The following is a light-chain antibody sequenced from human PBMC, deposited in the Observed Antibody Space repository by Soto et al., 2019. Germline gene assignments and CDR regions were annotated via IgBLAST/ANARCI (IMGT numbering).Light chain of an antibody. CDR2: GAS. J-gene: IGKJ1*01. V-gene: IGKV3-20*01. CDR3: QQYGSSPWT. CDR1: QSVSSSY. Sequence: EIVLTQSPGTLSLSPGERATLSCRASQSVSSSYLACYQQKPGQAPLLLIYGASSRATGIPDRFSGSGSGTDFTLTISSLQPEDFATYYCQQYGSSPWTFGPGTKVEIK.